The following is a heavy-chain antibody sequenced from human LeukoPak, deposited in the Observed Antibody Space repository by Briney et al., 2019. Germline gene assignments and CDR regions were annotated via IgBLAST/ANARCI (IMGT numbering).Heavy chain of an antibody. V-gene: IGHV4-4*07. CDR2: IYTSGST. J-gene: IGHJ4*02. CDR3: ATYDRWELLFDY. Sequence: QPSETLSLTCTVSGGSISTYYWSWIRQPAGKGLEWIGRIYTSGSTNYNPSLKSRVTISVDTSKNQFSLKLSSVTAADTAVYYCATYDRWELLFDYWGQGTLVTVSS. D-gene: IGHD1-26*01. CDR1: GGSISTYY.